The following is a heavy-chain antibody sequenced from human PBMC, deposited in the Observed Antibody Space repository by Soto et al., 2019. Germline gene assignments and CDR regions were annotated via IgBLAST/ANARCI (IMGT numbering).Heavy chain of an antibody. CDR1: GFTFSIYS. Sequence: PGGSLRLSCAAPGFTFSIYSINWVRQAPGKGLEWVSSISSSSSYIYYADSVKGRFTISRDNAKNSLYLQMNSLRAEDTAVYYCARSPGRDGYNHFDYWGQGTLVTSPQ. CDR2: ISSSSSYI. CDR3: ARSPGRDGYNHFDY. J-gene: IGHJ4*02. D-gene: IGHD5-12*01. V-gene: IGHV3-21*01.